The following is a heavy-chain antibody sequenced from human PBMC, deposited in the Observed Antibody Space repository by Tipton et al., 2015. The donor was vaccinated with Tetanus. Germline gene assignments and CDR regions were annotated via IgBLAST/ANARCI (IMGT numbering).Heavy chain of an antibody. CDR3: ARDRGDYIYYGMDV. V-gene: IGHV1-2*02. J-gene: IGHJ6*02. CDR2: IDPNSGGT. Sequence: QLVQSGAEMKKPGASVKVSCTASGYTFTNYYIYWVRQAPGQGLEWMGWIDPNSGGTVYAQKFQGRVTMTRDTSISTAYMEVSSLRSGDTAVYYCARDRGDYIYYGMDVWGPGATVTVS. D-gene: IGHD3-22*01. CDR1: GYTFTNYY.